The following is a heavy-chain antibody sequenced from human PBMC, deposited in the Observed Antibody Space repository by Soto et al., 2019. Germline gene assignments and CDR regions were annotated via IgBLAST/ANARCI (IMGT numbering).Heavy chain of an antibody. CDR2: IYYSGST. Sequence: SETLSLTCTVSGGSISSYYWSWIRQPPGKGLEWIGYIYYSGSTNYNPSLKSRVTISVDTSKNQFSLKLSSVTAADTAVYYCARGLRYYDILTGHYNADYYYGMDVWGQGTTVTVSS. CDR3: ARGLRYYDILTGHYNADYYYGMDV. CDR1: GGSISSYY. J-gene: IGHJ6*02. D-gene: IGHD3-9*01. V-gene: IGHV4-59*01.